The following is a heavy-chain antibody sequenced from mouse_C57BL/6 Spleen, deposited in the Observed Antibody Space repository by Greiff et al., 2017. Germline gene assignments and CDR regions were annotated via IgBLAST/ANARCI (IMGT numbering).Heavy chain of an antibody. V-gene: IGHV14-1*01. CDR3: STASLQSFTTVDY. CDR1: GFNIKDYY. CDR2: IDPEDGDT. D-gene: IGHD1-1*01. Sequence: EVQLQQSGAELVRPGASVKLSCTASGFNIKDYYMHWVKQRPEQGLEWIGRIDPEDGDTEYAPKFQGKATMTADTSSNTAYLQLSSLTSEDTAVYYCSTASLQSFTTVDYWGQGTTLTVSS. J-gene: IGHJ2*01.